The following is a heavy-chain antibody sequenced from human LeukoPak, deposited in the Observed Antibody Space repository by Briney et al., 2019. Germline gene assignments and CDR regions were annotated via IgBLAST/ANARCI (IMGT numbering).Heavy chain of an antibody. V-gene: IGHV3-7*03. CDR3: ARGDYFDRAFDV. Sequence: PGGSLRLSCAASGFTFSNAWMNWVRQAPGKGLEWVADIKQDGSEKYYVDSVKGRFTISRDNAKNSLYLQMNSLRAEDTAVYYCARGDYFDRAFDVWGQGTMVTVSS. CDR1: GFTFSNAW. CDR2: IKQDGSEK. D-gene: IGHD3-22*01. J-gene: IGHJ3*01.